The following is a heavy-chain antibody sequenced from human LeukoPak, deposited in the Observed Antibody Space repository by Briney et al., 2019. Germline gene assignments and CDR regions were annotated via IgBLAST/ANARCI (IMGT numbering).Heavy chain of an antibody. D-gene: IGHD6-19*01. J-gene: IGHJ4*02. CDR1: GGSISSYY. CDR3: ARDRDSSGYFDY. V-gene: IGHV4-59*01. CDR2: IYYSGST. Sequence: SETLSLTCTVSGGSISSYYWSWIRQPPGKGLEWSGYIYYSGSTNYNPSLKSRVTISVDTSKNQFSLKLSSVTAADTAVYYCARDRDSSGYFDYWGQGTLVTVSS.